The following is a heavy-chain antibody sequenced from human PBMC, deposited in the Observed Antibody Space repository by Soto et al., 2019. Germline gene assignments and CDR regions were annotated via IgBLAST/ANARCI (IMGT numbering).Heavy chain of an antibody. CDR1: GDSISGSY. Sequence: SETLSLTCTVSGDSISGSYWSWIRQPPGKGLEWIGYTYYTVNTNYNPSLKSRVTISVDMSKNQFSLRLSSVTAADTAVYYCAGHSGYDFWSGSLDPWGQGALVTVLL. CDR3: AGHSGYDFWSGSLDP. D-gene: IGHD3-3*01. J-gene: IGHJ5*02. CDR2: TYYTVNT. V-gene: IGHV4-59*01.